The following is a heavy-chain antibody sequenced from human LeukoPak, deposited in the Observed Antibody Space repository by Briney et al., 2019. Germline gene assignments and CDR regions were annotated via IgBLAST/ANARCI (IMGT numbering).Heavy chain of an antibody. J-gene: IGHJ5*02. CDR1: SGSISNYY. CDR3: ARGDYYDGGGRNWFDP. D-gene: IGHD3-16*01. Sequence: SETLSLTCIVSSGSISNYYWSWIRQPPGKGLEWIGYIHYSGSTNYSPSLKSRVTMSVDTSKNQFSLRLSSMTAADTAVYFCARGDYYDGGGRNWFDPWGQGTLVTVSS. V-gene: IGHV4-59*12. CDR2: IHYSGST.